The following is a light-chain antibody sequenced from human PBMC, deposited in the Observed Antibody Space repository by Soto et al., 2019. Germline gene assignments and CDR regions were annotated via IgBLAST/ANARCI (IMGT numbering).Light chain of an antibody. CDR3: QQYNNWSWT. V-gene: IGKV3-15*01. CDR2: DAS. CDR1: QSVASN. Sequence: ETVMTQSLVLLSVSPGESATISCRASQSVASNLAWYQQQPGQAPRLLIYDASTRATGVPARFSGSGSGTDFTLSISSLQSEESAVYDCQQYNNWSWTFGQGTKGEIK. J-gene: IGKJ1*01.